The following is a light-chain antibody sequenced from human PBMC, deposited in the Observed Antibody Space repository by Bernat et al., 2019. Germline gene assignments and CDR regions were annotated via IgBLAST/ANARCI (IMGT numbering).Light chain of an antibody. CDR1: DIGSKS. V-gene: IGLV3-21*02. J-gene: IGLJ2*01. CDR3: QVWDDTSDHVL. CDR2: DDT. Sequence: YVLTQPPSVSAAPGETAVISCGGVDIGSKSVHWYQKKAGQAPVLVVYDDTERPSGIPERFSGSNSGNTATLTITRVEAGDEADYFCQVWDDTSDHVLFGGGTKLTAL.